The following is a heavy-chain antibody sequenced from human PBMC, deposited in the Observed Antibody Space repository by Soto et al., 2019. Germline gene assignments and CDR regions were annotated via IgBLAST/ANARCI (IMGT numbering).Heavy chain of an antibody. V-gene: IGHV3-30*18. CDR1: GFTFSSYG. D-gene: IGHD6-13*01. Sequence: AGGSLRLSCAASGFTFSSYGMHWVRQAPGKGLEWVAVISYDGSNKYYADSVKGRFTISRDNSKNTLYLQMNSLRAEDTAVYYCAKDRSIAAAGGVNWFDPWGQGTLVTV. J-gene: IGHJ5*02. CDR3: AKDRSIAAAGGVNWFDP. CDR2: ISYDGSNK.